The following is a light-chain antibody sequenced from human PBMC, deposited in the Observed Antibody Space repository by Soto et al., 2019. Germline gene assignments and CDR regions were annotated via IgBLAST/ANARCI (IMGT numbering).Light chain of an antibody. CDR1: QTISSS. CDR3: QHYNSYSEA. Sequence: DIQMTQSPSTLSGSVGDRVTITCRASQTISSSSSWYQQKPGKAPKLLIYKASTLKSGVPSRFSGSGSGTEFTLTISSLQPDDFATYYCQHYNSYSEAFGQGTKVDIK. CDR2: KAS. V-gene: IGKV1-5*03. J-gene: IGKJ1*01.